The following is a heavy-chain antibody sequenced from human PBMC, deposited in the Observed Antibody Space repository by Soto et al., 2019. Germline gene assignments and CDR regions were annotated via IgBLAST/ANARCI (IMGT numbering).Heavy chain of an antibody. Sequence: EVQLLESGGDLVQPGGSLRLACAASGFTFRGDAMSWVRQAPGKGLEWVSSISGSGEMTHYAESVKGRFTISRENSKNTLYLQMESLRAEDTALYYCARSEMTYNWNDWGQGPLVTVSS. CDR1: GFTFRGDA. V-gene: IGHV3-23*01. CDR3: ARSEMTYNWND. D-gene: IGHD1-1*01. CDR2: ISGSGEMT. J-gene: IGHJ4*02.